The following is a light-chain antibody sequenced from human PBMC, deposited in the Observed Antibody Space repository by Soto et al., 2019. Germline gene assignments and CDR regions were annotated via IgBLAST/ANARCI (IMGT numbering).Light chain of an antibody. V-gene: IGKV1-9*01. CDR2: AAS. CDR1: QGLSTS. CDR3: QQLFDSPIT. J-gene: IGKJ5*01. Sequence: IQLTQSPSSLSASVGDRVTITCRASQGLSTSLAWYQVKPGKAPKLLIYAASTLESGVPSRFSATVSGTEFSLTITSLQPEDFATYYCQQLFDSPITFGQGARLEIK.